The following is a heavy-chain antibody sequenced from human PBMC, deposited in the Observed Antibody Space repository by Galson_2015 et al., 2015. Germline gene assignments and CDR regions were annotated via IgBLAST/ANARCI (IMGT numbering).Heavy chain of an antibody. J-gene: IGHJ5*02. D-gene: IGHD5-18*01. V-gene: IGHV1-3*01. CDR3: ARDKDPDTAMGPFDP. CDR1: GYTFTSYA. Sequence: SVKVSCKASGYTFTSYAMHWVRQAPGQRLEWMGWINAGNGNTKYSQKFQGRVTITRDTSASTAYMELGSLRSEDTAVYYCARDKDPDTAMGPFDPWGQGTLVTVSS. CDR2: INAGNGNT.